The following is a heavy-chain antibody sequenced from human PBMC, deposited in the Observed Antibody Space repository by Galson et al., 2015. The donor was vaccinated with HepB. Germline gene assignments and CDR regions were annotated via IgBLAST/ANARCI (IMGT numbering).Heavy chain of an antibody. CDR3: ARALIAAAGLYFDY. J-gene: IGHJ4*02. D-gene: IGHD6-13*01. V-gene: IGHV3-53*04. CDR1: GFTVSSNY. Sequence: SLRLSCAASGFTVSSNYMSWVRQAPGKGLEWVSVIYSGGSTYYADSVKGRFTISRHNSKNTLYLQMNSLRAEDTAVYYCARALIAAAGLYFDYWGQGTLVTVSS. CDR2: IYSGGST.